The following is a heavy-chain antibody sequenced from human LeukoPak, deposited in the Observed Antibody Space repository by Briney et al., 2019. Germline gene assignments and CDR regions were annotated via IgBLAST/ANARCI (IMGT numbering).Heavy chain of an antibody. Sequence: ASVTVSFKASGYTFSVTGWYLYWLRQAPGQGLECLGWIHPNNGDTAYAQKFEGRVAMTRDTSISTAYMELRRLRPDDTAVYFCARDGPAQMVDLDYWGQGTLVTVSS. D-gene: IGHD3-10*01. V-gene: IGHV1-2*02. J-gene: IGHJ4*02. CDR1: GYTFSVTGWY. CDR3: ARDGPAQMVDLDY. CDR2: IHPNNGDT.